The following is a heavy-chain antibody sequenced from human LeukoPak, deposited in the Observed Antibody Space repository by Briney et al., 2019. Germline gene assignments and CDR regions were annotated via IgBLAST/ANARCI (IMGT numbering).Heavy chain of an antibody. Sequence: GGSLRLSCAASGFTFDQYGMQWVRQAPSKGLERVAFIRYDESRKYYADSVKGRFTISRDNSKNTVDLQMNSLRAEDSALYYCAKGYSGSYWAVDSWGQGTLVTVSS. CDR2: IRYDESRK. J-gene: IGHJ4*02. V-gene: IGHV3-30*02. CDR3: AKGYSGSYWAVDS. D-gene: IGHD1-26*01. CDR1: GFTFDQYG.